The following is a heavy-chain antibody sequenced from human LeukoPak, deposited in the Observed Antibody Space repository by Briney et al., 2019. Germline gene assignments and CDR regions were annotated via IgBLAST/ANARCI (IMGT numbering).Heavy chain of an antibody. J-gene: IGHJ4*02. CDR3: ARDGNSYYDFWSGYAYADYFDY. V-gene: IGHV3-30*04. CDR1: GFTFSSYA. CDR2: ISYDGSNK. Sequence: GGSLRLSCAASGFTFSSYAMHWVRQAPGKGLEWVAVISYDGSNKYYADSVMGRFTISRDNSKNTLYLQMNGLRAEDTAVYYCARDGNSYYDFWSGYAYADYFDYWGQGTLVTVSS. D-gene: IGHD3-3*01.